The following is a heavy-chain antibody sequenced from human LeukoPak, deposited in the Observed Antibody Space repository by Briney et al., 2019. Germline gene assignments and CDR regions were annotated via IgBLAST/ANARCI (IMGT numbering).Heavy chain of an antibody. CDR3: AKDQGFYDSSGYCDY. J-gene: IGHJ4*02. D-gene: IGHD3-22*01. CDR2: ISYDGSNK. CDR1: GFTLNTYA. Sequence: GGSLRLSCAASGFTLNTYAMHWVRQAPGKGLEWVAVISYDGSNKYYADSVKGRFTISGDNSKNTLYLQMNSLRAEDTAVYYCAKDQGFYDSSGYCDYWGRGTLVTVSS. V-gene: IGHV3-30-3*01.